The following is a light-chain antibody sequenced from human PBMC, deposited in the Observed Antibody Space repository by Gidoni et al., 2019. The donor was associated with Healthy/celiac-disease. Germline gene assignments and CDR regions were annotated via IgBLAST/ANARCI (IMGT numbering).Light chain of an antibody. J-gene: IGLJ2*01. V-gene: IGLV2-14*01. CDR1: SSDVAGYNY. CDR3: SSYTSSSTPGVV. CDR2: EVS. Sequence: QSALTQPASVSGSPGQSLTIPCTGTSSDVAGYNYVSWYQQHPGKAPKLMIYEVSNRPSGVSNRFSGSKSGNAASLTISGLQAEDEADYYCSSYTSSSTPGVVFGGGTKLTVL.